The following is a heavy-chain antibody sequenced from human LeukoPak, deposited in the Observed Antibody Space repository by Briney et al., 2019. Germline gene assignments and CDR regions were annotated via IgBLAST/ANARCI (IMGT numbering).Heavy chain of an antibody. V-gene: IGHV3-21*01. D-gene: IGHD6-19*01. CDR1: GFTFSSYS. J-gene: IGHJ6*03. Sequence: GGSLRLSCAASGFTFSSYSMNWVRQAPGKGLEWVSSISSSSSYIYYADSVKGRFTISRDKAKNSLYLQMNSLRAEDTAVYYCAREHRGWHLHYYYYMDVWGKGTTVTVSS. CDR2: ISSSSSYI. CDR3: AREHRGWHLHYYYYMDV.